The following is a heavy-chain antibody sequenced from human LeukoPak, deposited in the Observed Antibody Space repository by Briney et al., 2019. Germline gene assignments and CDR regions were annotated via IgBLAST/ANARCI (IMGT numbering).Heavy chain of an antibody. CDR2: ISWDGGST. CDR3: AKDRDCSGGSCYSGLDY. Sequence: GGSLRLSCAASGFTFDDYAMHWVRQAPGKGLEWVSLISWDGGSTYYADSVKGRFTISRDNSKNSLYLQVNSLRAEDTALYYCAKDRDCSGGSCYSGLDYWGQGTLVTVSS. J-gene: IGHJ4*02. D-gene: IGHD2-15*01. V-gene: IGHV3-43D*03. CDR1: GFTFDDYA.